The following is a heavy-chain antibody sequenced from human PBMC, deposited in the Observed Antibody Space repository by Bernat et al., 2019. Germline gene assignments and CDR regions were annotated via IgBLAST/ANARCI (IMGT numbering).Heavy chain of an antibody. D-gene: IGHD2-15*01. CDR3: VSTYCSGGSCYAFDY. J-gene: IGHJ4*02. CDR2: IYYSGST. CDR1: GGSISSYY. Sequence: QVQLQESGPGLVKPSETLSLTCTVSGGSISSYYWSWIRQPPGKGLEWIGYIYYSGSTNYNPSLKSRVTISVDTSKNQFSLKLSSVTAADTAVYYCVSTYCSGGSCYAFDYWGQGTLVTVSS. V-gene: IGHV4-59*08.